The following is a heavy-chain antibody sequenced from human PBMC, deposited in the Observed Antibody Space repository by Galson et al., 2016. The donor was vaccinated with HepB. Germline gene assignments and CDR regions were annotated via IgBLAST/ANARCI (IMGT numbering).Heavy chain of an antibody. CDR1: GDSVSSSIYF. V-gene: IGHV4-39*01. CDR3: ARHAGYLHSTADYVFDY. CDR2: GNMYYSGTT. Sequence: SETLSLTCIVSGDSVSSSIYFWAWIRQPPGKGLEWIGTGNMYYSGTTYYNPSLKSRVTISLDTSKNQFSLNLTSATAADTAIYYCARHAGYLHSTADYVFDYWGQGPLVTVSS. J-gene: IGHJ4*02. D-gene: IGHD4-17*01.